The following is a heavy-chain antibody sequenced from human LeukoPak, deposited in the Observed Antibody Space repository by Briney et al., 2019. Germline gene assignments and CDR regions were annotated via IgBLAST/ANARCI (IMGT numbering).Heavy chain of an antibody. CDR3: AKDGDYYDSSGPAFDY. Sequence: GGSLRLSYAASGFTFSNAWMSWVRQAPGKGREWVAFIRYDGSNKYYADSVKGRFTISRDNSKNTLYLQMNSLRAEDTAVYYCAKDGDYYDSSGPAFDYWGQGTLVTVSS. D-gene: IGHD3-22*01. CDR2: IRYDGSNK. CDR1: GFTFSNAW. V-gene: IGHV3-30*02. J-gene: IGHJ4*02.